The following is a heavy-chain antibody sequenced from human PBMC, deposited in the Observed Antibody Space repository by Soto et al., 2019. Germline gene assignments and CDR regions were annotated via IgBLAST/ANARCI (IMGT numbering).Heavy chain of an antibody. Sequence: SETLSLTCTVSGGSISSYYWSWIRQPPGKGLEWIGYIYYSGSTNYNPSLKSRVTISVDTSKNQFSLKLSPVTAADTAVYYCARDHTDWFDPWGQGTLVTVSS. D-gene: IGHD5-18*01. CDR1: GGSISSYY. J-gene: IGHJ5*02. V-gene: IGHV4-59*01. CDR3: ARDHTDWFDP. CDR2: IYYSGST.